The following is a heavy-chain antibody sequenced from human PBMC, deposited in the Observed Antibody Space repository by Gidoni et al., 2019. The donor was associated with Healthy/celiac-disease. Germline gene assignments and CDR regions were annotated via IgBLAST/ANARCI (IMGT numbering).Heavy chain of an antibody. CDR3: AHSDLWFGETALFDY. Sequence: QITLKESGPTLVKPTQTLTLTCTFSGFSLSTSGVGVGWIRQPPGKALEWLALIYWNDDKRYSPSLKSRLTITKDTSKNQVVLTMTNMDPVDTATYYCAHSDLWFGETALFDYWGQGTLVTVSS. V-gene: IGHV2-5*01. CDR1: GFSLSTSGVG. D-gene: IGHD3-10*01. CDR2: IYWNDDK. J-gene: IGHJ4*02.